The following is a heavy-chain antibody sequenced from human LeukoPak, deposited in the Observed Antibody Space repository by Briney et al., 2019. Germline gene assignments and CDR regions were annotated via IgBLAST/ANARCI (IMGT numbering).Heavy chain of an antibody. CDR3: ARGEYYDSSGYRYYYYGMDV. CDR2: IYYSGST. J-gene: IGHJ6*02. V-gene: IGHV4-59*01. CDR1: GGSISSYY. D-gene: IGHD3-22*01. Sequence: SETLSLTCTVSGGSISSYYWSWIRQPPGEGLEWIGYIYYSGSTNYNPSLKSRVTISVDTSKNQFSLKLSSVTAADTAVYYCARGEYYDSSGYRYYYYGMDVWGQGTTVTVSS.